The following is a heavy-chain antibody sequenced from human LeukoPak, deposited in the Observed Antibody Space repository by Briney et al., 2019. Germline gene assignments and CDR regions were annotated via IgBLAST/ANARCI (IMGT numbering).Heavy chain of an antibody. CDR1: GGTFSSYA. CDR2: IIPIFGTA. J-gene: IGHJ3*02. D-gene: IGHD2-2*01. Sequence: ASVKVSCKASGGTFSSYAISWVRQAPGQRLEWMGGIIPIFGTANYAQKFQGRVTITADESTSTAYMELSSLRSEDTAVYYCARDRYCSSTSCYYHDAFDIWGQGTMVTDSS. CDR3: ARDRYCSSTSCYYHDAFDI. V-gene: IGHV1-69*13.